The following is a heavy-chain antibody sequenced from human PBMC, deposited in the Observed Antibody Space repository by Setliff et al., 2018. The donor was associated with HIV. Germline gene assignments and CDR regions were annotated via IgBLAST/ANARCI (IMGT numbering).Heavy chain of an antibody. CDR3: AREERGWSNRGAFDI. CDR1: GGSFSAYY. V-gene: IGHV4-34*01. J-gene: IGHJ3*02. D-gene: IGHD6-19*01. Sequence: PSETLSLTCAVSGGSFSAYYWSWIRQPPGEGLEWIGEINHSGSTNYNPSLKSRVTISIDTSRKQFSLRLNSVTAADTALYYCAREERGWSNRGAFDIWGQGTMVTVSS. CDR2: INHSGST.